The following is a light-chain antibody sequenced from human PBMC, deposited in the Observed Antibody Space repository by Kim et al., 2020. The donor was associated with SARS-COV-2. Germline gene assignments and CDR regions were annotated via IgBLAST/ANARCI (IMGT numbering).Light chain of an antibody. CDR2: GKN. CDR1: SLRSYY. V-gene: IGLV3-19*01. Sequence: LGQTVRITCQGDSLRSYYTSWYRQKPGQAPVLVIYGKNNRPSGIPDRFAGSSSGNTASLTITGAQAEDEADYYCNSRDSSGNHWVFGGGTKLTIL. CDR3: NSRDSSGNHWV. J-gene: IGLJ3*02.